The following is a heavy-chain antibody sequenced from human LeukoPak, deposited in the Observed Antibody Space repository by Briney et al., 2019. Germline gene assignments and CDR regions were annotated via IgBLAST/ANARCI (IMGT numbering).Heavy chain of an antibody. D-gene: IGHD3-10*01. CDR3: ARGKRFGELLYG. J-gene: IGHJ4*02. Sequence: ASVKVSCKASGGTFSSYAISWVRQAPGQGLEWMGWMNPNSGNTGYAQKFQGRVTMTRNTSISTAYMELSSLRSEDTAVYYCARGKRFGELLYGWGQGTLVTVSS. V-gene: IGHV1-8*02. CDR2: MNPNSGNT. CDR1: GGTFSSYA.